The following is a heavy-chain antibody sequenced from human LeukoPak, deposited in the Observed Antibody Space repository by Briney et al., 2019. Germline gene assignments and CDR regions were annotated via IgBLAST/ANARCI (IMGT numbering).Heavy chain of an antibody. J-gene: IGHJ3*02. CDR3: ARAGIVVVVAAQGDAFDI. Sequence: GASVKVSCKASGYTFTSYGISWVRQAAGQGLEWMGWISAYNGNTNYAQKLQGRVIMTTDTSTSTAYMELRSLRSDDTAVYYCARAGIVVVVAAQGDAFDIWGQGTMVTVSS. CDR1: GYTFTSYG. CDR2: ISAYNGNT. D-gene: IGHD2-15*01. V-gene: IGHV1-18*01.